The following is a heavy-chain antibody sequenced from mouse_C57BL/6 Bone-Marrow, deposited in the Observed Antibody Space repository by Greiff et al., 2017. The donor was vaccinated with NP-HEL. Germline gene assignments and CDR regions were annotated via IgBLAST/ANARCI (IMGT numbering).Heavy chain of an antibody. CDR2: ISYDGSN. Sequence: EVKVEESGPGLVKPSQSLSLTCSVTGYSITSGYYWNWIRQFPGNKLEWMGYISYDGSNNYNPSLKNRISITRDTSKNQFFLKLNSVTTEDTATYYCARLTTVVAEGFDYWGQGTTLTVSS. J-gene: IGHJ2*01. V-gene: IGHV3-6*01. CDR3: ARLTTVVAEGFDY. CDR1: GYSITSGYY. D-gene: IGHD1-1*01.